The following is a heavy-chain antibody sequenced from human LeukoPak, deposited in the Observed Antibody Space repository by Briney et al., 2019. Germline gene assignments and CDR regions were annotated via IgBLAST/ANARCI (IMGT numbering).Heavy chain of an antibody. D-gene: IGHD3-22*01. J-gene: IGHJ4*02. V-gene: IGHV1-8*01. CDR2: MNPNSGNT. CDR3: VKGAGYYYDSRFDY. Sequence: ASVKVSCKASGYTFTSYDINWVRQATGQGLEWMGWMNPNSGNTGYAQKFQGRVTMTRNTSISTAYMELSSLRAEDTALYYCVKGAGYYYDSRFDYWGQGTLVTVSS. CDR1: GYTFTSYD.